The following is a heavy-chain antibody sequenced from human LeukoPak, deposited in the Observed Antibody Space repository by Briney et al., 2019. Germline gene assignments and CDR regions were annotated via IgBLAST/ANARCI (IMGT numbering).Heavy chain of an antibody. CDR2: INPSGGNT. J-gene: IGHJ4*02. Sequence: ASVEAFCKASGYIFTSYYIHWVRQAPGQGLEWMGIINPSGGNTNYAQKFQGRVTMTRDTSTSTVYMELSSLRSGDTAVYYCARFAVHRRLAVAGQFGLDYWGQGTLVTVSS. V-gene: IGHV1-46*01. D-gene: IGHD6-19*01. CDR3: ARFAVHRRLAVAGQFGLDY. CDR1: GYIFTSYY.